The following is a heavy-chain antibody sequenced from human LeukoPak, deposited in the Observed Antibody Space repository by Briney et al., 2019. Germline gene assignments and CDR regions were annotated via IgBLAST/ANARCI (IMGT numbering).Heavy chain of an antibody. D-gene: IGHD2-2*01. J-gene: IGHJ4*02. CDR2: IYYSGST. V-gene: IGHV4-31*03. CDR3: ARGGVVVPAASFDY. Sequence: SQTLSLTCTVSGGSISSGGYYWSWIRQHPGKGLEWIGYIYYSGSTYYNPSLKSRVTISVDTSKNQFSLKLSSVTAADTAVYYCARGGVVVPAASFDYWGQETLVTVSS. CDR1: GGSISSGGYY.